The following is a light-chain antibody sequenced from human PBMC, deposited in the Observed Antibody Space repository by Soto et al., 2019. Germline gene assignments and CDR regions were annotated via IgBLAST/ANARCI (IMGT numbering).Light chain of an antibody. CDR3: QQYSNLIT. CDR2: DAS. J-gene: IGKJ5*01. V-gene: IGKV1-33*01. CDR1: EDISNY. Sequence: DIHMTQSPSSLSASLLYIVTITCHASEDISNYLNWYQQKLRKAPKLLIYDASNLETGVPSRFSGSGSGTDFTFTISRMQPEAIATYYCQQYSNLITSGQGTRLE.